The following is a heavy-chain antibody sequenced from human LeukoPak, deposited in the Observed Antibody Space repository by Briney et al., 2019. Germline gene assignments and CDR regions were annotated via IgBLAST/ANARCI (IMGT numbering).Heavy chain of an antibody. J-gene: IGHJ4*02. CDR3: ARAGRYCSGGSCYLFDY. V-gene: IGHV1-2*02. CDR2: INPNSGGT. CDR1: GYTFTSYY. Sequence: ASVKVSCKASGYTFTSYYINWVRQATGEGPEWVGWINPNSGGTNYAQKFQGRVTMTRDTSISTAYMELSRLRSDDTAVYYCARAGRYCSGGSCYLFDYWGQGTLVTVSS. D-gene: IGHD2-15*01.